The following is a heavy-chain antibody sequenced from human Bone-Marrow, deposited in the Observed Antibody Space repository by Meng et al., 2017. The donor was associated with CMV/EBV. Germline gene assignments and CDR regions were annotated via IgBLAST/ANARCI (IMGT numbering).Heavy chain of an antibody. J-gene: IGHJ4*02. CDR2: ISAYNGNT. CDR3: ARQLNSEVSPIDS. Sequence: ASVKVSCKASGYTFTSYGISWVRQAPGQGLEWMGWISAYNGNTNYAQKLQGRVTMTTDTTTSTTYMELRSLRSDDTAIYYCARQLNSEVSPIDSWGQGTLVTVSS. D-gene: IGHD4-23*01. V-gene: IGHV1-18*01. CDR1: GYTFTSYG.